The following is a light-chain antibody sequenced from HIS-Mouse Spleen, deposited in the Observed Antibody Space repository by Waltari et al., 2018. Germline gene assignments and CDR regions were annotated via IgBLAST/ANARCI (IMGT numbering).Light chain of an antibody. CDR3: CSYAGSYRV. V-gene: IGLV2-11*01. CDR1: SSDVGGYHY. CDR2: DVS. J-gene: IGLJ1*01. Sequence: QSALTQPRSVSGSPGQSVTISCTGTSSDVGGYHYVSWYQQPPGKAPKLMIYDVSKRPSGVPDRFSGSKSGNTASLTISGLQAEDEADYYCCSYAGSYRVFGTGTKVTVL.